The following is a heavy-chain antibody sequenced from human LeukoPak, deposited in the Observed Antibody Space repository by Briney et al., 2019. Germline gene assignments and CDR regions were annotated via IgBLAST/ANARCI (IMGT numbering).Heavy chain of an antibody. D-gene: IGHD5-12*01. J-gene: IGHJ4*02. CDR1: GYTFTGYY. V-gene: IGHV1-2*04. Sequence: ASVKVSCKASGYTFTGYYMHWVRQAPGQGLEWMGWINPNRGGTNYAQKFQGWVTMTRDTSISTAYMELSRLRSDDTAVYYCARGLGYSGYDYDYWGQGTLVTVSS. CDR3: ARGLGYSGYDYDY. CDR2: INPNRGGT.